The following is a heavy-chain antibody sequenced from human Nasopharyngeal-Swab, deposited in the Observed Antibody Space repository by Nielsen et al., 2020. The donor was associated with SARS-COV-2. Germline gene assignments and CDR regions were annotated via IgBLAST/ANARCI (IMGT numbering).Heavy chain of an antibody. CDR3: ARAVVWVGAAPSAVWGYFDY. J-gene: IGHJ4*02. D-gene: IGHD2-15*01. Sequence: RQAPGKGLEWIGYIYCSGSTHYNPSLKSRVTISVDTSKNQFSLKLSSVTAADTAVYYCARAVVWVGAAPSAVWGYFDYWGQGTLVTVSS. V-gene: IGHV4-30-4*01. CDR2: IYCSGST.